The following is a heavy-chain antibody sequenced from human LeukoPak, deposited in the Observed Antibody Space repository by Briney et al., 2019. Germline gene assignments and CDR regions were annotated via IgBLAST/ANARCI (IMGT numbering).Heavy chain of an antibody. CDR1: GFTFSTYG. D-gene: IGHD2/OR15-2a*01. CDR2: IWYDGSNK. J-gene: IGHJ4*02. Sequence: PGGSLRLSCAASGFTFSTYGIHWVRQAPGKGLEWVAIIWYDGSNKYYADTVKGRFTISRDNSKKTLYLQMDSLRAEDTAVYYCARAHQNRAFFDYWGQGTLVTVSS. V-gene: IGHV3-33*01. CDR3: ARAHQNRAFFDY.